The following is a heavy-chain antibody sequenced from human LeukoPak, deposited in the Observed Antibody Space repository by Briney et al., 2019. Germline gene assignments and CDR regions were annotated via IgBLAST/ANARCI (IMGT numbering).Heavy chain of an antibody. V-gene: IGHV5-51*01. CDR1: GYRFTSYW. D-gene: IGHD4-23*01. CDR2: IYPGDSDT. CDR3: ASAGTVVTLSDAFDI. J-gene: IGHJ3*02. Sequence: GESLKISCKGSGYRFTSYWIGWVRPMPGKGLEWMGIIYPGDSDTRYSPSFQGQVTISADKSISTAYLQWSSLKASDTAMYYCASAGTVVTLSDAFDIWGQGTMVTVSS.